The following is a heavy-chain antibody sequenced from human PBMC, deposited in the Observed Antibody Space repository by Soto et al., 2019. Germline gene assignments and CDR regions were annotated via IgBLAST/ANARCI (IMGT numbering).Heavy chain of an antibody. CDR3: AAGERPVTIYYGMDV. D-gene: IGHD4-17*01. Sequence: QVQLQESGPGLVKPSQTLSLTCTVSGGSISSGGYYWSWIRQHPGKGLEGIAYIYYSGSTYYNPSLMSRVTIAVDASKIQSALEVSSVTAADTAVYYCAAGERPVTIYYGMDVWGEGSTVSVSS. J-gene: IGHJ6*04. CDR1: GGSISSGGYY. CDR2: IYYSGST. V-gene: IGHV4-31*03.